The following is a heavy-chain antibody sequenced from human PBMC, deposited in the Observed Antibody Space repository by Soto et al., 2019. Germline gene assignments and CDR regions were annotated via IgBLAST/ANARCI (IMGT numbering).Heavy chain of an antibody. Sequence: PGGSLRLSCAASGFTVSSNYMSWVRQAPGKGLEWVSVIYSGGSTYYADSVKGRFTISRDNSKNTLYLQMNSLRAEDTAVYYCAREEVGATTSDYWGQGTLVTVSS. CDR1: GFTVSSNY. D-gene: IGHD1-26*01. CDR3: AREEVGATTSDY. V-gene: IGHV3-53*01. J-gene: IGHJ4*02. CDR2: IYSGGST.